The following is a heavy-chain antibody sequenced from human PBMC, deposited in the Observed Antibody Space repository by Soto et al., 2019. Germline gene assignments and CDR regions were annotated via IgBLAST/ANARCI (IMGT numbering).Heavy chain of an antibody. Sequence: PGGSLRLSCAASGFTFSSSAINLVRQAPGKGLEWVSIISDSGGRTYYADSVRGRFTISRDNSKNTLYLQMNSLRAEDTAVYYCAKSLNINWKNWFDPWGQGTLVTVSS. D-gene: IGHD1-1*01. CDR1: GFTFSSSA. J-gene: IGHJ5*02. CDR2: ISDSGGRT. V-gene: IGHV3-23*01. CDR3: AKSLNINWKNWFDP.